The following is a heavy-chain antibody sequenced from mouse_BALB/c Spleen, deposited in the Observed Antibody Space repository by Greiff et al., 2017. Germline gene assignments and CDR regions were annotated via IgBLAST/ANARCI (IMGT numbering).Heavy chain of an antibody. D-gene: IGHD1-2*01. CDR3: ARVLRLYYFDY. J-gene: IGHJ2*01. Sequence: VQLQQSGAELVKPGASVKLSCKASGYTFTSYWMHWVKQRPGQGLEWIGEINPSNGRTNYNEKFKSKATLTVDKSSSTAYMQLSSLTSEDSAVYYCARVLRLYYFDYWGQGTTLTVSS. CDR1: GYTFTSYW. V-gene: IGHV1S81*02. CDR2: INPSNGRT.